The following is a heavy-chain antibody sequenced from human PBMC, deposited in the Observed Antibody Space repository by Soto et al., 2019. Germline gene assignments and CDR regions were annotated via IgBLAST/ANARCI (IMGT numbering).Heavy chain of an antibody. CDR1: GFTVSSNY. V-gene: IGHV3-66*01. D-gene: IGHD6-19*01. CDR3: ARENSGWPDALVI. CDR2: IYSGGST. Sequence: DVQLVESGGGLVQPGGSLRLSCAVSGFTVSSNYMSWVRQAPGKGLEWVSSIYSGGSTYYSDSVKGRLTISRDNSKKTLYLKMTSLRAEDTAVYYCARENSGWPDALVIWGQGTMVIVSS. J-gene: IGHJ3*02.